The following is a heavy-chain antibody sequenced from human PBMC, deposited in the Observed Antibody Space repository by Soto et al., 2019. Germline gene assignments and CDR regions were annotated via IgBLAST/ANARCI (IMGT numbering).Heavy chain of an antibody. CDR3: AKDRSSSWTFDY. J-gene: IGHJ4*02. V-gene: IGHV3-30*18. Sequence: QVQLVESGGGVVQPGRSLRLSCAASGFTFSTDGMHWVRQAPGKGLEWVAVISYDGSRKYYADSVKGRFTISRDNSKNTLYLQMNSLRAEDTAVYYCAKDRSSSWTFDYWGQGTLVTVSS. CDR1: GFTFSTDG. CDR2: ISYDGSRK. D-gene: IGHD6-13*01.